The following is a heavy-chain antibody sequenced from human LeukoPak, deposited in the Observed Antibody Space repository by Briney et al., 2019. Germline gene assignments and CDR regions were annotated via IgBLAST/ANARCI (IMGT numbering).Heavy chain of an antibody. CDR3: ARPRAVAGWGAFDI. Sequence: GESLKISCKGSGYSFTSYWIGWVRQMPGKGLEWMGIIYPGDSDTRYSPSFQGQVTISADKSISTAYLQWSSLEASDTAMCYCARPRAVAGWGAFDIWGQGTMVTVSS. J-gene: IGHJ3*02. CDR1: GYSFTSYW. CDR2: IYPGDSDT. D-gene: IGHD6-19*01. V-gene: IGHV5-51*01.